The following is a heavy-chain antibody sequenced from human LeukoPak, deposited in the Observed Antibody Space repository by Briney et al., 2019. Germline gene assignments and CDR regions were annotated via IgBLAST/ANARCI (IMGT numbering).Heavy chain of an antibody. CDR2: ISYDGSNK. D-gene: IGHD6-6*01. CDR1: GFTFSSYA. Sequence: GGSLRLSCAASGFTFSSYAMHWVRQAPGKGLEWVAVISYDGSNKYYADSVKGRFTISRDNSKNTLYLQMNSLRAEDTAVYYCAREYSSSDHWFDPWGQETLVTVSS. V-gene: IGHV3-30-3*01. J-gene: IGHJ5*02. CDR3: AREYSSSDHWFDP.